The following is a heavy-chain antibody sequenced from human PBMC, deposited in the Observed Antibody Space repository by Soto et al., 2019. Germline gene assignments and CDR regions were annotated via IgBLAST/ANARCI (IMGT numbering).Heavy chain of an antibody. J-gene: IGHJ3*02. CDR3: ARVRGAFGI. CDR2: MNPNSGST. CDR1: GYTFTSYD. Sequence: QVRLVQSGAEVKKPGASVKVSCKASGYTFTSYDINWVRQATGQGLEWMGWMNPNSGSTAYAQKFQGRVTKIRNTAITTDYMELSSLRSDDTAVYYGARVRGAFGIWGQGTRVTVSS. D-gene: IGHD3-16*01. V-gene: IGHV1-8*01.